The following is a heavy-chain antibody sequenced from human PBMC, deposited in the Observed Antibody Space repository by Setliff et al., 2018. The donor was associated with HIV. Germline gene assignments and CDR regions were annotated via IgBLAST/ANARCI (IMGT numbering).Heavy chain of an antibody. CDR2: IRSKADKYAT. CDR1: GFTFSGAE. D-gene: IGHD2-2*01. Sequence: PGESLKISCAASGFTFSGAEIHWVRQASGKGLEWVGRIRSKADKYATDYGASAKGRFIISRDDSKKTAYLQMDDLTAADTAIYYCAKLGSTGYLDSYNWLDPWGQGTLVTVSS. CDR3: AKLGSTGYLDSYNWLDP. J-gene: IGHJ5*02. V-gene: IGHV3-73*01.